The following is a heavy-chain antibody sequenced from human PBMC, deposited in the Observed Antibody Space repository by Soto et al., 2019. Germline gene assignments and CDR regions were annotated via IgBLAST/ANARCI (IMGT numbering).Heavy chain of an antibody. CDR3: ARMSGTYYVPDY. J-gene: IGHJ4*02. CDR2: IYHSGST. D-gene: IGHD1-26*01. Sequence: QVQLQESGPRQVEASQTLALTCTVSKASITSSGFYWSWVRQPPGKRLEWIGYIYHSGSTFYSPSLQSRLTMSVDTSKNQFSLTLRSVTAADTAVYHCARMSGTYYVPDYWGQGTLVTVSS. CDR1: KASITSSGFY. V-gene: IGHV4-31*03.